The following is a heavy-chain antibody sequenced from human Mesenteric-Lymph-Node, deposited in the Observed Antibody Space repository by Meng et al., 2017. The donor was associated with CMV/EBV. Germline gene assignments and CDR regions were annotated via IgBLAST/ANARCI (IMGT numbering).Heavy chain of an antibody. D-gene: IGHD5-24*01. J-gene: IGHJ4*02. V-gene: IGHV3-21*01. CDR1: GFTFSSYS. CDR3: ASGQLY. Sequence: GESLKISCAASGFTFSSYSMAWVRQAPGKGLEWVSSISGRSDYIHYAGSVKGRFTISRDNAKNSLYLQMNSLRAEDTAVYYCASGQLYWGQGTLVTVSS. CDR2: ISGRSDYI.